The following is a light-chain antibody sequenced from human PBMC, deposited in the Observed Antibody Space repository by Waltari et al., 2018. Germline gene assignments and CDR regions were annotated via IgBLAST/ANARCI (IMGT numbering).Light chain of an antibody. J-gene: IGKJ4*01. V-gene: IGKV3-15*01. CDR2: GAS. CDR3: QQYNNWPSLT. CDR1: QSVSSN. Sequence: VMTQSPATLSVSPVERATLSCRASQSVSSNLAWYQQKPGQAPRLLIYGASTRATGIPARFSGSGSGTEFTLTISSLQSEDFAVYYCQQYNNWPSLTFGGGTKVEIK.